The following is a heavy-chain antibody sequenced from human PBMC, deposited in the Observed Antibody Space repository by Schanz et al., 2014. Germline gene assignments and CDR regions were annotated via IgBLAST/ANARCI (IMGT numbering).Heavy chain of an antibody. J-gene: IGHJ4*02. V-gene: IGHV1-3*01. CDR3: ARDFSAYVGNYFDY. CDR1: GYSFTPFP. Sequence: QVQLVQSWAEVKGPGASVKVSCKASGYSFTPFPIHWVRQAPGQRLEWMGWINAGTGNTEYSQKFQGRVTIARDTSASTAYMELTSLRFDDTAVYYCARDFSAYVGNYFDYWGQGTLXTVSS. D-gene: IGHD5-12*01. CDR2: INAGTGNT.